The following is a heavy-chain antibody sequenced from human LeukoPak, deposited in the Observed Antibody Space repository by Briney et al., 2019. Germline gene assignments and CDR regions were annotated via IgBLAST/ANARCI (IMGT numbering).Heavy chain of an antibody. Sequence: GGSLRLSCAASGFTFSSYAMSWVRQAPGKGLEWVSAISGGGGSTYYADSVKGRFTISRDNSKNTLYLQMNSLRAEDTAVYYCAKDLFRDDSSGYYYAIFDYWGQGTLVTVSS. CDR3: AKDLFRDDSSGYYYAIFDY. V-gene: IGHV3-23*01. CDR2: ISGGGGST. CDR1: GFTFSSYA. D-gene: IGHD3-22*01. J-gene: IGHJ4*02.